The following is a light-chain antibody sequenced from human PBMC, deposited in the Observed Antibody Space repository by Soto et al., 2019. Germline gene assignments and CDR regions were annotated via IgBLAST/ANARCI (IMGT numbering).Light chain of an antibody. CDR1: QAIYSY. J-gene: IGKJ2*01. CDR3: QQLNSHPRT. Sequence: DIQLTQSPFFLSASVGDRVTISCRASQAIYSYLAWYQQKPGKAPKLLIFGASKLQSGVPSRFSGSGSGTEFTLTISSLQPEDCATYDCQQLNSHPRTFGQGTKLEIK. V-gene: IGKV1-9*01. CDR2: GAS.